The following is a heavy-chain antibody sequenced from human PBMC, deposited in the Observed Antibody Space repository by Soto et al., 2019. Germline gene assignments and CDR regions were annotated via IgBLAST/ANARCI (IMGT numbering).Heavy chain of an antibody. D-gene: IGHD1-7*01. CDR3: AGETPRPTAGLNYVDT. J-gene: IGHJ5*02. Sequence: QIQLVQSETEVTEPGASVKVSCKTSGYTFIHFGIRWVRQAPGQGLEWMGWISPFNGHTHYAQTFQGRATLTTDTSTATAFLELRSLRSDDPAVYYCAGETPRPTAGLNYVDTWGRGTLFTVSA. V-gene: IGHV1-18*01. CDR2: ISPFNGHT. CDR1: GYTFIHFG.